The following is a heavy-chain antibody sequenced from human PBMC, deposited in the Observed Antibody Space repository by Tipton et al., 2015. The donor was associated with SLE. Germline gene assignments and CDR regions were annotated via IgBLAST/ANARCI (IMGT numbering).Heavy chain of an antibody. V-gene: IGHV4-34*01. CDR1: GGSFSGYY. CDR3: AREYSSGSAFDI. Sequence: TLSLTCAVYGGSFSGYYWSWIRQPPGKGLEWIGEINHSGSTNYNPSLKSRVTISVDTSKNQFSLKPSSVTAADTAVYYCAREYSSGSAFDIWGQGTMVTVSS. J-gene: IGHJ3*02. D-gene: IGHD6-19*01. CDR2: INHSGST.